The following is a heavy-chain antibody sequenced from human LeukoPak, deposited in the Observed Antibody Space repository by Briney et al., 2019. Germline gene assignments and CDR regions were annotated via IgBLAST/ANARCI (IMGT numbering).Heavy chain of an antibody. CDR1: GGSISSYY. CDR2: IYTSGGT. J-gene: IGHJ4*02. CDR3: AREGIAAAGVDFDY. Sequence: KPSETLSLTCTVSGGSISSYYWSWIRQPAGKGLEWIGRIYTSGGTNYNPSLKSRVTMSVDTSKNQFSLKLSSVTAADTAVYYCAREGIAAAGVDFDYWGQGTLVTVSS. D-gene: IGHD6-13*01. V-gene: IGHV4-4*07.